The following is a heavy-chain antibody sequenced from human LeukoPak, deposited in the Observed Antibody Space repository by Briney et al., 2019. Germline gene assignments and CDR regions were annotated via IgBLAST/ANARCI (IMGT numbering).Heavy chain of an antibody. CDR2: FDPEDGET. V-gene: IGHV1-24*01. CDR1: GYTLTELS. CDR3: ATLVDGSGSYYYFDAFDI. Sequence: GASVKVSCKVSGYTLTELSMHWVRQAPGKGLAWMGGFDPEDGETIYAQKFRGRVTMTEDTSTDTAYMELSSLRSEDTAVYYCATLVDGSGSYYYFDAFDIWGQGTMVTVSS. D-gene: IGHD3-10*01. J-gene: IGHJ3*02.